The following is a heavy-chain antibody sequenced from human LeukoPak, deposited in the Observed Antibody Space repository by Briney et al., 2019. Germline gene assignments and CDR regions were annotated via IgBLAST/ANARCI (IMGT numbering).Heavy chain of an antibody. CDR2: IYTSGST. Sequence: KPSETLSFTCTVSGGSISSYYWSWIRQPAGKGLEWIGRIYTSGSTNYNPSLKSRVTMSVDTSKNQFSLKLSSVTAADTAVYYCARQAGSSGYYLHYYYYYGMDVWGQGTTVTVSS. V-gene: IGHV4-4*07. D-gene: IGHD3-22*01. CDR3: ARQAGSSGYYLHYYYYYGMDV. CDR1: GGSISSYY. J-gene: IGHJ6*02.